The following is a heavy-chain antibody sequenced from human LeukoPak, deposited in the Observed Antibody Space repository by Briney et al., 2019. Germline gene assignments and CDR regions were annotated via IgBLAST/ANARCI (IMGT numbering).Heavy chain of an antibody. D-gene: IGHD3-3*01. J-gene: IGHJ5*02. Sequence: TGGSLRLSCAASGFTFSGYGMHWVRQAPGKGLEWATGIAFDGSRKHYADSVKGRFTISRDNAGNTMDLQMNSLRVEDTAVYHCTRYDSSRFDPWGQGTLVIVSS. CDR3: TRYDSSRFDP. CDR1: GFTFSGYG. CDR2: IAFDGSRK. V-gene: IGHV3-30*03.